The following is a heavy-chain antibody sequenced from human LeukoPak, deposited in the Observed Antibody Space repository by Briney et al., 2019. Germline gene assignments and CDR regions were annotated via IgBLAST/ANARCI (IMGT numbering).Heavy chain of an antibody. CDR1: GYTFTSYG. CDR3: ARDRHFEGYGANDAFDI. V-gene: IGHV1-18*01. J-gene: IGHJ3*02. D-gene: IGHD5-12*01. Sequence: ASVKVSCKASGYTFTSYGISWVRQAPGQGLEWMGWISAYNGNTNYAQKLQGRVTMTTDTSTSTAYMELRSLRSDDTAVYYCARDRHFEGYGANDAFDIWGQGTMVTVSS. CDR2: ISAYNGNT.